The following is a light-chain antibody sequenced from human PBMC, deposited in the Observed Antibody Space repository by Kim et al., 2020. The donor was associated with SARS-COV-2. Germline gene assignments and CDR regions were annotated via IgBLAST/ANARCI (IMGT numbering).Light chain of an antibody. CDR3: QLYGMSPYT. CDR1: QSVSSSY. Sequence: EIVLTQSPGTLSLSPGERATLSCRASQSVSSSYLAWYQQKPGQAPRLLIYGASSRTTGIPDRFSGSGSGTDFTLTISRLEPEDFAVYYCQLYGMSPYTFGQGTKLDI. CDR2: GAS. J-gene: IGKJ2*01. V-gene: IGKV3-20*01.